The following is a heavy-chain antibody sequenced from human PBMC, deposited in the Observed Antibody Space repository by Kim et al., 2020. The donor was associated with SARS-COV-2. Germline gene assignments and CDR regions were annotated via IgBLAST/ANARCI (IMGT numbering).Heavy chain of an antibody. CDR3: AKDHTDYGDYPSYFDY. Sequence: GGSLRLSCAASGFTFDDYAMHWVRQAPGKGLEWVSGISWNSGSIGYADSVKGRFTISRDNAKNSLYLQMNSLRAEDTALYYCAKDHTDYGDYPSYFDYWGQGTLVTVSS. CDR1: GFTFDDYA. CDR2: ISWNSGSI. J-gene: IGHJ4*02. V-gene: IGHV3-9*01. D-gene: IGHD4-17*01.